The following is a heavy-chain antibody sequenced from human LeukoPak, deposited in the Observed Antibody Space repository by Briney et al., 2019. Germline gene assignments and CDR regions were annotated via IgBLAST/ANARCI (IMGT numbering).Heavy chain of an antibody. J-gene: IGHJ4*02. CDR3: AREKNLGT. CDR2: IKEDGSDK. CDR1: GFTFGSYW. V-gene: IGHV3-7*05. D-gene: IGHD1-14*01. Sequence: PGGSLRLSCAAPGFTFGSYWMSWVRQAPGKRLEWVATIKEDGSDKYYVDSVEGRFTISRDNVKNSVYLQMNSLRAEDTAVYYCAREKNLGTWGQGTLVTVSS.